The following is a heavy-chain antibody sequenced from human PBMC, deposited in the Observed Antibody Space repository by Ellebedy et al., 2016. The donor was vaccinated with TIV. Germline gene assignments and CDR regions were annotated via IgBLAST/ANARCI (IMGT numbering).Heavy chain of an antibody. CDR2: TSGSGVAT. V-gene: IGHV3-23*01. Sequence: GESLKISCAASGFTFSSYAMSWVRQSPGKGLEWVSSTSGSGVATNYADSVNGRFTISRDNSKDTLFLQMHSLRAEDSALYYCAKWNPYYESSGYHWDSWGPGTLVTVSS. CDR3: AKWNPYYESSGYHWDS. J-gene: IGHJ4*02. CDR1: GFTFSSYA. D-gene: IGHD3-22*01.